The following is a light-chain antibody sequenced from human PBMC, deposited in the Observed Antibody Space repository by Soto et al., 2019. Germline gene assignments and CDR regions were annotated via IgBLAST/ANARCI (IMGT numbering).Light chain of an antibody. J-gene: IGKJ2*01. CDR1: QSLLYSNGHNY. CDR2: LGS. Sequence: DIVMTQSPVSLSVTPGEAASISCKSSQSLLYSNGHNYLDWYLLKPGQSPQLLIFLGSNRASGVPDRFSCRGSGTEFTLEISRVEADDVGVFYCMQSLHTPPTFGQGTKLEI. V-gene: IGKV2-28*01. CDR3: MQSLHTPPT.